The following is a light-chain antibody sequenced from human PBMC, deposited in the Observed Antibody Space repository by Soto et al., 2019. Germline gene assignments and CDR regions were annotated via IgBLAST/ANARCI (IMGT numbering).Light chain of an antibody. CDR3: QHFNSYPWT. V-gene: IGKV1-5*01. Sequence: LHLTQSPSTLSASDGYRVAITFRASHSISGWVAWYQQKAGKVPTLLIYGASSLQTGVPSRFSGSGSGTEFTLSISSLQPDDVATYYCQHFNSYPWTFGQGTKVDI. CDR2: GAS. CDR1: HSISGW. J-gene: IGKJ1*01.